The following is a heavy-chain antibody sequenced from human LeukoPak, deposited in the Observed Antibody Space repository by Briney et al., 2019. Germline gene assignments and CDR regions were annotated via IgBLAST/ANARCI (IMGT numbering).Heavy chain of an antibody. Sequence: GGSLRLSCAASGFTFSSYAMSWVRQARGKGLEWLSAISGSGGSTDHAASVKGRFTISRDNYKNTLYLQMNSLRAEDTAVYYCLERVRPMTSGGQGTLVTVSS. V-gene: IGHV3-23*01. D-gene: IGHD3-10*01. J-gene: IGHJ4*02. CDR2: ISGSGGST. CDR1: GFTFSSYA. CDR3: LERVRPMTS.